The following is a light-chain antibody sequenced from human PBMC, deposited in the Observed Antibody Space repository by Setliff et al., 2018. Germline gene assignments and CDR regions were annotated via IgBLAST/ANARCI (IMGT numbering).Light chain of an antibody. CDR3: CSYTTGSYV. V-gene: IGLV2-23*02. J-gene: IGLJ1*01. CDR1: SSDIGTYNL. CDR2: EVT. Sequence: QSALTQPASVSGSPGQSITISCTGSSSDIGTYNLVSWYQQHPGKAPQLLIYEVTRRPSGVSNRFSASKSGNTASLTISGLQAEDEADYFCCSYTTGSYVFGTGTKVTVL.